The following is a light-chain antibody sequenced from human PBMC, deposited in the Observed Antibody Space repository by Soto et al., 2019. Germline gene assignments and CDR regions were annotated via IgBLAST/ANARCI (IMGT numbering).Light chain of an antibody. CDR1: TSDVGGFDS. J-gene: IGLJ3*02. Sequence: QSVLTQPASLSGSPGQSITISCTATTSDVGGFDSVSWYQQHPGTASRVIIYEVSNRPSGVSYRFSGSKSANTASLTISGLQADDEADYYCSSYTTANTWLFGGGTKVTVL. CDR2: EVS. CDR3: SSYTTANTWL. V-gene: IGLV2-14*01.